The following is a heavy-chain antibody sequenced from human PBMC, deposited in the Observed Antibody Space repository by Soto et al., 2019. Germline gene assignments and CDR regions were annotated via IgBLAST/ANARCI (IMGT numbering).Heavy chain of an antibody. J-gene: IGHJ3*02. Sequence: GASVKVSCKASGYTFTSYDINWLRQAPGQGLEWMGWMNPNSGNTGYAQKFQGRVTMTRNTSISTAYMELSSLTSEDTAVYYCARGRYYDFWCCYCTRGIGAHDAFDIWGQGTTVTVSS. CDR3: ARGRYYDFWCCYCTRGIGAHDAFDI. CDR2: MNPNSGNT. D-gene: IGHD3-3*01. CDR1: GYTFTSYD. V-gene: IGHV1-8*01.